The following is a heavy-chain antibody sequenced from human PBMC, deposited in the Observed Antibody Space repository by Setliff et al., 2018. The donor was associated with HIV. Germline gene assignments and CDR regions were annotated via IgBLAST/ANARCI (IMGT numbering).Heavy chain of an antibody. V-gene: IGHV4-38-2*01. CDR1: GYSISSGYY. CDR2: IYHSGST. CDR3: ARGYAMDV. Sequence: LSLTCVVSGYSISSGYYWGWIRQPPGKGLEWIGSIYHSGSTYYNPSLKSRVTISVDTSKNQFSLKLSSVTAADTAVYYCARGYAMDVWDQGTAVTVSS. J-gene: IGHJ6*02.